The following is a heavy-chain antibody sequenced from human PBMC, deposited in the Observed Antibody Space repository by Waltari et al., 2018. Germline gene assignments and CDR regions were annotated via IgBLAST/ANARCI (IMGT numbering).Heavy chain of an antibody. CDR3: ARSACSSTSCSFDY. Sequence: PGKGLEWVSGINWNGGSTGYVDSVKGRFTISRDNAKNSLYLQMNSLRAEDTALYHCARSACSSTSCSFDYWGQGTLVTVSS. D-gene: IGHD2-2*01. CDR2: INWNGGST. V-gene: IGHV3-20*01. J-gene: IGHJ4*02.